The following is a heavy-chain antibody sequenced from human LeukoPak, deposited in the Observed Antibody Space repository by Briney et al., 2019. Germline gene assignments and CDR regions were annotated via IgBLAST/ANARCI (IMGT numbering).Heavy chain of an antibody. CDR1: GFNFVSYS. CDR3: ARERKEWEVLQDY. CDR2: ISSSCNNV. V-gene: IGHV3-21*04. D-gene: IGHD1-26*01. Sequence: GGSLRLSCAASGFNFVSYSMTWVRQAPGRGLEWVSSISSSCNNVFYADSVKGRFTISRDNAKNSLYLQMDSLRAEDTALYFCARERKEWEVLQDYWGQGTLVTVSS. J-gene: IGHJ4*02.